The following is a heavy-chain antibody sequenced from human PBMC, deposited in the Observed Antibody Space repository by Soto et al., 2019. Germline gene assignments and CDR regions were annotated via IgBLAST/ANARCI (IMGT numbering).Heavy chain of an antibody. CDR3: ARDLKLDAFDI. Sequence: GGSLRLSCAASGFTFSSYSMNWVRQAPGKGLEWVSYISSSSGTIYYADSVKGRFTISRDNAKNSLYLQMNSLRAEDTAVYYCARDLKLDAFDIWGQGTMVTVSS. V-gene: IGHV3-48*01. CDR1: GFTFSSYS. CDR2: ISSSSGTI. J-gene: IGHJ3*02.